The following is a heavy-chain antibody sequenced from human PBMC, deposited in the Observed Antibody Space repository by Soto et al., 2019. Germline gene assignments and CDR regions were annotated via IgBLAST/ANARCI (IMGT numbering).Heavy chain of an antibody. CDR2: INHSGST. V-gene: IGHV4-34*01. D-gene: IGHD3-10*01. CDR3: ARGSVEMATIGSDFDY. CDR1: GGSFSGYY. J-gene: IGHJ4*02. Sequence: SETLSLTCAVYGGSFSGYYWSWIRQPPGKGLEWIGEINHSGSTNYNPSLKSRVTISVDTSKNQFSLKLSSVTAADTAVYYCARGSVEMATIGSDFDYWGQGTLVTVPS.